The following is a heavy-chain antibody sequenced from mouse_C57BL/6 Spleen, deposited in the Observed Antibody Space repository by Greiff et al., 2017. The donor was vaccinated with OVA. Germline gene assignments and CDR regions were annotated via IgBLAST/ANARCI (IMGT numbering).Heavy chain of an antibody. CDR2: IYPGSGST. CDR1: GYTFTSYW. CDR3: ARPYGYDYDGWYFDV. D-gene: IGHD2-4*01. V-gene: IGHV1-55*01. J-gene: IGHJ1*03. Sequence: QVQLQQSGAELVKPGASVKMSCKASGYTFTSYWITWVKQRPGQGLEWIGDIYPGSGSTNYNEKFKSKATLTVDTSSSTAYMQLSSLTSEDSAVYYCARPYGYDYDGWYFDVWGTGTTVTVSA.